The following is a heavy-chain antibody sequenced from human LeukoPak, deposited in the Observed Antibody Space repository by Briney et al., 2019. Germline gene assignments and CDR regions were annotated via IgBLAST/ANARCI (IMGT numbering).Heavy chain of an antibody. V-gene: IGHV3-33*01. Sequence: GRSLRLSCAASGFTFSSYGMHWVRQAPGKGLEWVAVIWYDGSDKNYADSVKGRFTISRDSSKNTLYLQMNSLRAEDTAVYYCARDRSGSWDFDYWGQGPWSPSPQ. CDR1: GFTFSSYG. CDR2: IWYDGSDK. CDR3: ARDRSGSWDFDY. J-gene: IGHJ4*02. D-gene: IGHD1-26*01.